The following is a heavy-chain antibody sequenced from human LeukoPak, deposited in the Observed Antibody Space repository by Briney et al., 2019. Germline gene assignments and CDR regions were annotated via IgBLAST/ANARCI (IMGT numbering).Heavy chain of an antibody. J-gene: IGHJ6*02. CDR2: ISAYNGNT. CDR1: GYTFTSYG. V-gene: IGHV1-18*01. Sequence: ASVKVSCKASGYTFTSYGVSWVRQAPGQGLEWMGWISAYNGNTNYAQKFQGRVTITTDTSTSTAYMELRSLRSDDTAVYYCAKAEGRRWLRYFDWLPRNGMDVWGQGTTVTVSS. D-gene: IGHD3-9*01. CDR3: AKAEGRRWLRYFDWLPRNGMDV.